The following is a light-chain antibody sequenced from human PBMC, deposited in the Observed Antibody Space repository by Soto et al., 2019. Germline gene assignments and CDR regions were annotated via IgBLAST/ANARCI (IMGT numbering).Light chain of an antibody. Sequence: ESVLTQSPGTLSLSPGERATLSCRASQSVSSNYLAWYQQKPGQAPRPLIYGASTRASGIPDRFSGSGSGTDFTLTISRLEPEDSAVYYCQQYGSSPTWTFGQGTKVDIK. CDR1: QSVSSNY. CDR2: GAS. V-gene: IGKV3-20*01. CDR3: QQYGSSPTWT. J-gene: IGKJ1*01.